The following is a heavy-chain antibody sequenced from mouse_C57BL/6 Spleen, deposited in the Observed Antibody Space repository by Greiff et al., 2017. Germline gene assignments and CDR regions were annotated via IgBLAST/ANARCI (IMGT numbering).Heavy chain of an antibody. V-gene: IGHV1-80*01. D-gene: IGHD1-1*01. CDR1: GYAFSSYW. J-gene: IGHJ2*01. Sequence: QVQLQQSGAELVKPGASVKISCRASGYAFSSYWMNWVKQRPGKGLEWIGQIYPGDGDTNYNGTFKGKATLTADKSSSTAYMQLSSLTSEDSAVYFCAKGYGSRPFDYWGQGTTLTVSS. CDR3: AKGYGSRPFDY. CDR2: IYPGDGDT.